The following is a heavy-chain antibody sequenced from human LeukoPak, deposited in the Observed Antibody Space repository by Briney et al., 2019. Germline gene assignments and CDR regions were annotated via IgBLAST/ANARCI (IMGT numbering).Heavy chain of an antibody. D-gene: IGHD3-16*01. Sequence: GGSLRLSCAASGFTFSSYAMHWVRQAPGKGLEWVAVISYDGSNKYYADSVKGRFTISRDNSKNTLYLQMNSLRAEDTAVYYCAREGYDYVWGSYAKWGAFDIWGQGTTVTVSS. CDR3: AREGYDYVWGSYAKWGAFDI. CDR2: ISYDGSNK. CDR1: GFTFSSYA. J-gene: IGHJ3*02. V-gene: IGHV3-30-3*01.